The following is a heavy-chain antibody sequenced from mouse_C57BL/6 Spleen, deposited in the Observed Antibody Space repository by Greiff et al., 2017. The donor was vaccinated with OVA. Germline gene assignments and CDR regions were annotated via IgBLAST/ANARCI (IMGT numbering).Heavy chain of an antibody. V-gene: IGHV6-6*01. D-gene: IGHD4-1*01. CDR2: IRNKANNHAT. CDR3: TPPNWDEAMDY. J-gene: IGHJ4*01. CDR1: GFTFSDAW. Sequence: EVMLVESGGGLVQPGGSMKLSCAASGFTFSDAWMDWVRQSPEKGLEWVAEIRNKANNHATYYAESVKGRFTISRDDSKSSVYLQMNSLRAEDTGIYYCTPPNWDEAMDYWGQGTSVTVSS.